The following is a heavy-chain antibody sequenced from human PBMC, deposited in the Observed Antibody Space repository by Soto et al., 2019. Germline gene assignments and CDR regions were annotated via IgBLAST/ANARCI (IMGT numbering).Heavy chain of an antibody. D-gene: IGHD2-15*01. V-gene: IGHV1-24*01. CDR3: ATWSSAGTCGYDAFDI. Sequence: ASVKVSCKVSGYTLTELSMHWVRQAPGKGLEWMGGFDPEDGETIYAQKFQGRVTMTEDTSTDTAYTELSSLRSEDTAVYYCATWSSAGTCGYDAFDIWGQGTMVSVSS. CDR1: GYTLTELS. J-gene: IGHJ3*02. CDR2: FDPEDGET.